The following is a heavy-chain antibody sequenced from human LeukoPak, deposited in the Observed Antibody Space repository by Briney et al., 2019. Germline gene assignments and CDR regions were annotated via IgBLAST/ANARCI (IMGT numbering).Heavy chain of an antibody. D-gene: IGHD5-18*01. Sequence: SETLSLTCTVSGGSLSSYYWSWIRQPAGKELEWIGRIYSSGSTNYNPSLKSRVTMSVDTSKTQFYLKLSSVTAADTAVYYRARHYSYGYSFDAYYYYGMDVWGQGTTVTVSS. CDR1: GGSLSSYY. CDR2: IYSSGST. CDR3: ARHYSYGYSFDAYYYYGMDV. V-gene: IGHV4-4*07. J-gene: IGHJ6*02.